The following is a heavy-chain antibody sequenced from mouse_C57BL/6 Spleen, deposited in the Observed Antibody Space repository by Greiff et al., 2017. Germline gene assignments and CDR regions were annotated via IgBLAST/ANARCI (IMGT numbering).Heavy chain of an antibody. CDR3: AREDYDGYAMDY. Sequence: VQLQQSGAELVKPGASVKISCKASGYAFSSYWMNWVKQRPGKGLEWIGQIYPGDGDTNYNGKFKGKATLTADKSYSTAYLQLSSLTSEDAAVYFCAREDYDGYAMDYWGQGTSVTVSS. CDR2: IYPGDGDT. D-gene: IGHD2-4*01. CDR1: GYAFSSYW. J-gene: IGHJ4*01. V-gene: IGHV1-80*01.